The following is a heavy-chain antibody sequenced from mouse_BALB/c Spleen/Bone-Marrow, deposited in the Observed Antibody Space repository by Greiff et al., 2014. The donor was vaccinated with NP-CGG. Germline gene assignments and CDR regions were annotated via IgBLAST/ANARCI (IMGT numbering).Heavy chain of an antibody. CDR3: VRGYYYGSSPFDY. V-gene: IGHV2-9-2*01. Sequence: QVQLKESGPGLVAPSQSLSITCTVSGFSLTSYDINWIRQSPGKGLEWLGVIWTGGRTNYYSAFMSRLSISKDNSKSQVFLKMNNLQTADTAIYFCVRGYYYGSSPFDYWGQGTTLTVSS. CDR2: IWTGGRT. J-gene: IGHJ2*01. D-gene: IGHD1-1*01. CDR1: GFSLTSYD.